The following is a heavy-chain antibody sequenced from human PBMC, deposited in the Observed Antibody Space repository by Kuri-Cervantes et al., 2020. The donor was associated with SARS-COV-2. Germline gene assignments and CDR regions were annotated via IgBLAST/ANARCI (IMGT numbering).Heavy chain of an antibody. V-gene: IGHV4-4*02. CDR1: GGAINTYNW. CDR2: IFHDGST. Sequence: GSLRLSCVVSGGAINTYNWWTWVRQPPGKGLQWIGEIFHDGSTKFNPSLSLKGRVTMSLDKSKNQFSLNLTSVTAADTAVYYCARESTYTFDIWGQGTLVTGSS. J-gene: IGHJ3*02. CDR3: ARESTYTFDI. D-gene: IGHD2-2*02.